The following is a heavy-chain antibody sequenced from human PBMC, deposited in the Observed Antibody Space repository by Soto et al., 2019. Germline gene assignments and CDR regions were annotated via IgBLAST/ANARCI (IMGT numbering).Heavy chain of an antibody. V-gene: IGHV4-30-4*01. CDR1: GGSISSGDYY. CDR2: IYYSGST. Sequence: PSETLSLTCTVSGGSISSGDYYWSWIRQPPGKGLEWIGYIYYSGSTYYNPSLKSRVTISVDTSKNQFSLKLSSVTAADTAVYYCARESAQYYYYYGMDVWGQGTTVTASS. J-gene: IGHJ6*02. CDR3: ARESAQYYYYYGMDV.